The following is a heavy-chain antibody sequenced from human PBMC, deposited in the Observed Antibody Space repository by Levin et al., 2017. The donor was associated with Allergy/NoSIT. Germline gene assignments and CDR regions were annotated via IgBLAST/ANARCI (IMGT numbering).Heavy chain of an antibody. CDR1: GFTFSDYA. Sequence: GGSLRLSCVASGFTFSDYAMHWARQAPGRGLEWVAVISYNGNIKYNADSVQGRFTISRSNSNNTLYLQMNSLRVEDTGVYYCARDYWTYTGPRDRADVWGQGTTVTVSS. J-gene: IGHJ6*02. CDR3: ARDYWTYTGPRDRADV. D-gene: IGHD1-1*01. CDR2: ISYNGNIK. V-gene: IGHV3-30*04.